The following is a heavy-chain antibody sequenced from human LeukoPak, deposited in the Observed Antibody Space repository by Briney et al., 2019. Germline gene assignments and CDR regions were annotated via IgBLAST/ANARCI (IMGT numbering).Heavy chain of an antibody. CDR2: IYYSGST. CDR1: GGSISSYY. CDR3: ARSLPITMVRGVNSFDI. V-gene: IGHV4-59*01. J-gene: IGHJ3*02. Sequence: PSETLSLTCPVYGGSISSYYWSWIRQPPGKGLEWIGYIYYSGSTNYNPSLKSRVTISVDTSKNQFSLKLSSVTAADTAVYYCARSLPITMVRGVNSFDIWGQGTMVTVSS. D-gene: IGHD3-10*01.